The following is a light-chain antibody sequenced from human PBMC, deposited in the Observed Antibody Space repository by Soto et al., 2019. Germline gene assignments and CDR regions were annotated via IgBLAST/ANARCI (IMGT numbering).Light chain of an antibody. CDR2: DVS. V-gene: IGLV2-14*01. CDR3: SSYTTTTTSCV. Sequence: QSELTQPASVSGSPGQSITISCTGTSNDVGGYNYVSWYQQYPDKAPTLIIYDVSNRPSGVSTRFSGSKSGNRASLTISGLQAEDEADYYCSSYTTTTTSCVFGTGTKVTVL. CDR1: SNDVGGYNY. J-gene: IGLJ1*01.